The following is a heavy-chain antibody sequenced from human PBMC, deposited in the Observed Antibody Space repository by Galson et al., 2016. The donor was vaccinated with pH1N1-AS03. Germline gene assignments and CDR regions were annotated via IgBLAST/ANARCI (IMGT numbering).Heavy chain of an antibody. CDR1: GFTFGSHW. CDR2: INKDGNEK. CDR3: ARERTVVAASIISYYGMDV. J-gene: IGHJ6*02. Sequence: SLRLSCAVSGFTFGSHWMSWVRQAPGKGLEWVANINKDGNEKYYVDSVKGRFAISRDNAKNSLYLQMNSLRAEDTAVYYCARERTVVAASIISYYGMDVWGQGTTVTVSS. D-gene: IGHD2-2*01. V-gene: IGHV3-7*03.